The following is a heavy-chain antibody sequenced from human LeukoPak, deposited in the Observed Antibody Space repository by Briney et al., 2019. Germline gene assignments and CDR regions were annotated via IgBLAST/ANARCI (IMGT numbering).Heavy chain of an antibody. Sequence: GSLRLSCAASGFTVSSNYMSWVRQAPGKGLEWVSVIYSGGSTYYADSVKGRFTISRDNSKNTLYLQMNSLRAEDTAVYYCARLNVKGSGSYFGHYYYYYMDVWGKGTTVTISS. D-gene: IGHD3-10*01. J-gene: IGHJ6*03. V-gene: IGHV3-53*01. CDR2: IYSGGST. CDR1: GFTVSSNY. CDR3: ARLNVKGSGSYFGHYYYYYMDV.